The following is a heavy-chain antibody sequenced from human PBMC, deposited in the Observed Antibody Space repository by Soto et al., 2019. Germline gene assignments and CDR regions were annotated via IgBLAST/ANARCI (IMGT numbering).Heavy chain of an antibody. Sequence: QVQLVQSGAEVKKPGSSVKVSCKASGGTFSNYPISWVRQAPGQGLEWMGGIIPIFGTVNYAQKFQGRVTMPAAESTSTAYRELSSLRSEDTAVYYCARGNHRWLQLWYFDLWGRGTLVTVSS. V-gene: IGHV1-69*12. CDR3: ARGNHRWLQLWYFDL. CDR2: IIPIFGTV. D-gene: IGHD5-12*01. J-gene: IGHJ2*01. CDR1: GGTFSNYP.